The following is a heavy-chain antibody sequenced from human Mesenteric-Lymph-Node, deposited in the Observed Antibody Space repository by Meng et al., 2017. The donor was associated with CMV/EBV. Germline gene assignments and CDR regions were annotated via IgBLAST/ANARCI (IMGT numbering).Heavy chain of an antibody. Sequence: GGSLRLSCAASGFTFSGSAMHWVRQASGKGLEWVGRIRSKANSYATAYAASVKGRFTISRDDSKNTAYLQMNSLKTEDTAVYYCTRQTDSSSWYRHPYYLDYWGQGTLVTVSS. CDR1: GFTFSGSA. J-gene: IGHJ4*02. V-gene: IGHV3-73*01. CDR3: TRQTDSSSWYRHPYYLDY. CDR2: IRSKANSYAT. D-gene: IGHD6-13*01.